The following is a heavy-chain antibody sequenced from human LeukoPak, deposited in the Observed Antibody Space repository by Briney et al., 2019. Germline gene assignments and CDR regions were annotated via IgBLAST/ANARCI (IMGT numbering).Heavy chain of an antibody. CDR2: ISAYNGNT. CDR3: ARVRDCSSTSCYRVPYRVYFDY. V-gene: IGHV1-18*01. CDR1: GYTFTSYG. Sequence: ASVKVSCKASGYTFTSYGISWVRQAPGQGLEWMGWISAYNGNTNYAQKLQGRVTMTTDTSTSTAYTELRSLRSDDTAVYYCARVRDCSSTSCYRVPYRVYFDYWGQGTLVTVSS. J-gene: IGHJ4*02. D-gene: IGHD2-2*02.